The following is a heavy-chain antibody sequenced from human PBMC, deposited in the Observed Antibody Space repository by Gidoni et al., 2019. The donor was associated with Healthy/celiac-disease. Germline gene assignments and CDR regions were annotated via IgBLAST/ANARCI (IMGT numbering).Heavy chain of an antibody. CDR3: ARTGPVIFGVVIPFDY. V-gene: IGHV4-31*03. CDR2: IYYSGST. D-gene: IGHD3-3*01. J-gene: IGHJ4*02. CDR1: GGSISSSGYY. Sequence: QVQLQESGPGLVKPSQTLSLTCTVSGGSISSSGYYWSWIRQHPGKGLEWIGYIYYSGSTYYNPSLKSRVTISVDTSKNQFSLKLSSVTAADTAVYYCARTGPVIFGVVIPFDYWGQGTLVTVSS.